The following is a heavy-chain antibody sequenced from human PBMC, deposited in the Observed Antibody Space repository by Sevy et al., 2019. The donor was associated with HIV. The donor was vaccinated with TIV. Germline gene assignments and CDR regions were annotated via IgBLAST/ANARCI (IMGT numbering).Heavy chain of an antibody. Sequence: GGSLRLSCEGSGYTFSNYWMHWVRQAPGKGLEWVSRVKNDGSTAYADSVKGRFTISRDNAENTMSLQMNSRRVEDTALYYCVAANSWEDYWGQGTLVTVSS. CDR3: VAANSWEDY. D-gene: IGHD6-13*01. J-gene: IGHJ4*02. CDR1: GYTFSNYW. CDR2: VKNDGST. V-gene: IGHV3-74*01.